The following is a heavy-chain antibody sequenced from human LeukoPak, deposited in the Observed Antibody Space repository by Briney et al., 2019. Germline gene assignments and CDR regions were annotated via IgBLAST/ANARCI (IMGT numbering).Heavy chain of an antibody. CDR2: IRSKPNNYAA. Sequence: GGSLRLSCVASGFTFSGAAIHWVRQASGKGLEWVGRIRSKPNNYAAAYGASVKGRFTISRDDSENTAYLQMNSLKSDDTAVYFCASELRYYFTMDVWGQGITVTVSS. CDR1: GFTFSGAA. V-gene: IGHV3-73*01. J-gene: IGHJ6*02. D-gene: IGHD3-10*01. CDR3: ASELRYYFTMDV.